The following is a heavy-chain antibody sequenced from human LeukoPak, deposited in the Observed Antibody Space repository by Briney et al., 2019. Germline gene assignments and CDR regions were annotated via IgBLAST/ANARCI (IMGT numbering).Heavy chain of an antibody. D-gene: IGHD4-17*01. J-gene: IGHJ4*02. CDR3: ARSYGDFYFDY. CDR2: IYPGDSNT. V-gene: IGHV5-51*01. Sequence: GESLKISCKGSGYTFITYWIGWVRQMPGKGLEWMGIIYPGDSNTRYSPSFQGQVTISVDKSISTAFLRWNSLKASDTAMYYCARSYGDFYFDYWGQGTLVTVSS. CDR1: GYTFITYW.